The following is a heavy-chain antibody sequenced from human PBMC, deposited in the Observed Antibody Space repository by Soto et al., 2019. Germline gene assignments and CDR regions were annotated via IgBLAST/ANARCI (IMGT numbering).Heavy chain of an antibody. V-gene: IGHV4-59*01. Sequence: PGTLSLTCTFSGGSISINYWTLIRQPPGKGLEWIGYVYNSGSTNYNPSLKSRVTISEDTSKSQFSLKVNSMTAADTAVYYCARYRREAVAGYTLDNWGQGMLVTVSS. CDR3: ARYRREAVAGYTLDN. J-gene: IGHJ4*02. CDR1: GGSISINY. D-gene: IGHD2-15*01. CDR2: VYNSGST.